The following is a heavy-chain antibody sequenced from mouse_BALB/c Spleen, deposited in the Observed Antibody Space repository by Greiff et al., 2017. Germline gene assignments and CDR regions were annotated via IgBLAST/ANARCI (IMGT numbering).Heavy chain of an antibody. CDR3: ARWVLRLDAMDY. CDR1: GFTFSSFG. CDR2: ISSGSSTI. V-gene: IGHV5-17*02. D-gene: IGHD1-1*01. J-gene: IGHJ4*01. Sequence: EVMLVESGGGLVQPGGSRKLSCAASGFTFSSFGMHWVRQAPEKGLEWVAYISSGSSTIYYADTVKGRFTISRDNPKNTLFLQMTSLRSEDTAMYYCARWVLRLDAMDYWGQGTSVTVSS.